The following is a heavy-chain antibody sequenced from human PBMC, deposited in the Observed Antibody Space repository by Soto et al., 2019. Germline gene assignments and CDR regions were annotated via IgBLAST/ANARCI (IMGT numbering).Heavy chain of an antibody. CDR3: ARDQSVTSYYYYYMDV. D-gene: IGHD4-17*01. V-gene: IGHV3-33*01. CDR2: IWYDGSNK. Sequence: QVQLVESGGGVVQPGRSLRLSCAASGFTFSSYGMHWVRQAPGKGLEWVAVIWYDGSNKYYADSVKGRFTISRDNSKNTLYLQMNRLRAEDTAVYYCARDQSVTSYYYYYMDVWGKGTTVTVSS. J-gene: IGHJ6*03. CDR1: GFTFSSYG.